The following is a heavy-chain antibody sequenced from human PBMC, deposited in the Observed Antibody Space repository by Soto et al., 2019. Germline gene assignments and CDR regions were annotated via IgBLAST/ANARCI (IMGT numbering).Heavy chain of an antibody. CDR1: GITFCSYG. J-gene: IGHJ4*02. CDR2: ISYSTSHI. V-gene: IGHV3-21*01. CDR3: AGHLASRYSDSWYKGWHVDY. D-gene: IGHD1-26*01. Sequence: EVQLVESGGGLVKPGGSLRLSCVTSGITFCSYGMNWVRQAPGKGLEWVSSISYSTSHIYYADSVRGRFTISRDNAKNSLYLQMDSLRAEDTAMYYCAGHLASRYSDSWYKGWHVDYWGQGTLVTISS.